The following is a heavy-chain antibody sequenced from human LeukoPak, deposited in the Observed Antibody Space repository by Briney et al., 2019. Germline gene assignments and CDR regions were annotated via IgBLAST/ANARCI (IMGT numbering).Heavy chain of an antibody. D-gene: IGHD6-13*01. CDR3: ARTLTYSSSWIPDY. CDR2: IYYSGST. CDR1: GGSISSYY. Sequence: SETLSLTCTVSGGSISSYYWSWIRQPPGKGLEWIGYIYYSGSTNYNPSLKSRVTISVDTSKNQFSLKLSSVTAADTAVHYCARTLTYSSSWIPDYWGQGTLVTVSS. V-gene: IGHV4-59*08. J-gene: IGHJ4*02.